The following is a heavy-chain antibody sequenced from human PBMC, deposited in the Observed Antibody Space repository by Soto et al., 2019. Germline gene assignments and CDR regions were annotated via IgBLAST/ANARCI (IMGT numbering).Heavy chain of an antibody. CDR3: ARDSAPYVDTAMVDY. CDR2: IWYDGSNK. D-gene: IGHD5-18*01. CDR1: GFTFSSYG. Sequence: GGSLRLSCAASGFTFSSYGMHWVRQAPGKGLEWVAVIWYDGSNKCYADSVKGRFTISRDNSKNTLYLQMNSLRAEDTAVYYCARDSAPYVDTAMVDYWGQGTLVTVSS. J-gene: IGHJ4*02. V-gene: IGHV3-33*01.